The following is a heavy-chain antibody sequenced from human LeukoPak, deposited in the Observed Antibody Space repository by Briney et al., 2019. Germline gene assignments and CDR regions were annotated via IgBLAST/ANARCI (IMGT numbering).Heavy chain of an antibody. CDR2: LNHSGRP. Sequence: MPSETLSRTYAVYGGSFRGDYWSWIRQPPGKGLEWIGELNHSGRPNYNPSFQGRVTISVDTSKHQFSLKLRSVTAADTAVYYCARGLWFAPWGRGTLVTVSS. V-gene: IGHV4-34*01. CDR3: ARGLWFAP. J-gene: IGHJ5*02. CDR1: GGSFRGDY.